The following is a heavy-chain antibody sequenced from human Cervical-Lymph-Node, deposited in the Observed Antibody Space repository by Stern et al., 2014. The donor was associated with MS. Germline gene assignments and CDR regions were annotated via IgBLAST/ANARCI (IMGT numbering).Heavy chain of an antibody. CDR2: IYTSGST. CDR1: GGSISSGSYY. V-gene: IGHV4-61*02. J-gene: IGHJ5*02. Sequence: QLQLQESAPGLVKPSQTLSLTCTVSGGSISSGSYYWSWIRQPAGKGLEXIGRIYTSGSTNYNPSLKSRVTLSVDTTKNHFSLKLSSVTAADTAVYYCARGAYSSSSNWFDPWGQGTLVTVSS. CDR3: ARGAYSSSSNWFDP. D-gene: IGHD6-6*01.